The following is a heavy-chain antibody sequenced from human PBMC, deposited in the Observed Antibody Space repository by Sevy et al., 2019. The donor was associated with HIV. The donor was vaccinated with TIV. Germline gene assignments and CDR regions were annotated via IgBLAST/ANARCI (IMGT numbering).Heavy chain of an antibody. CDR2: ISGSGGTT. CDR3: AKGSSSATYYFDY. Sequence: GESLKISCAASGFTFSSYAMSWVRQAPGKGLEWVSAISGSGGTTYYADSVKGRFTISRDNSKNTLYLQMSSLRAEDTAIYYCAKGSSSATYYFDYWGQGTLVTVSS. CDR1: GFTFSSYA. V-gene: IGHV3-23*01. D-gene: IGHD2-2*01. J-gene: IGHJ4*02.